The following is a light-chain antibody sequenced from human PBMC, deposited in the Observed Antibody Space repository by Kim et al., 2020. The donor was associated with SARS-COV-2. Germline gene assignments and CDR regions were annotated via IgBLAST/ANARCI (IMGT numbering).Light chain of an antibody. V-gene: IGKV3-11*01. Sequence: LTQGERATLSCRASQSVTNYLSWYRQKPGQAPSLVIYDASNRATGIPARFSGSGSGTDFTLTISSLEPEDFAVYFCQQRSNSPITFGQGTRLEIK. CDR3: QQRSNSPIT. J-gene: IGKJ5*01. CDR1: QSVTNY. CDR2: DAS.